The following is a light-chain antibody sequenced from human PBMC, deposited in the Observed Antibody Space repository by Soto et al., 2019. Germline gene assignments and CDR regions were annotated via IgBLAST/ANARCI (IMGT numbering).Light chain of an antibody. V-gene: IGLV1-51*02. CDR2: ENS. Sequence: QSVLTQPPSVSASPGQKVTISCSGSSSNIGNNYVSWYQQLPGTAPKLIIYENSNRPSGIPDRFSGSKSGTSATLVITGLQTGDEADYYCGTWDTRLSAVGFGGGTKLTVL. CDR3: GTWDTRLSAVG. J-gene: IGLJ2*01. CDR1: SSNIGNNY.